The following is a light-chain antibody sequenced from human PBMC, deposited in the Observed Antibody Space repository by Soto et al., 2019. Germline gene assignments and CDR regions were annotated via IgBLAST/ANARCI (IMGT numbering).Light chain of an antibody. Sequence: EIVLIQSPATLSLSPGERATLSCRASQSVSSNLAWYQQNRGQAPRLLIFDASTRATGIPARFSGSGSGTEFTLTSSLLQYEDLAVYYCQQNNNWPRTFGQGTKVDIK. CDR3: QQNNNWPRT. J-gene: IGKJ1*01. CDR2: DAS. V-gene: IGKV3D-15*01. CDR1: QSVSSN.